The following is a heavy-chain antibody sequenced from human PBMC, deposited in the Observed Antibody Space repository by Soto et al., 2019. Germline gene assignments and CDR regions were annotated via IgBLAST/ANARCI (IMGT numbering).Heavy chain of an antibody. CDR3: ATDGISSGGVGWFDP. J-gene: IGHJ5*02. Sequence: QVQLVQSGAEVKKSGSSVKVSCKASGGTFSSYAFNWVRQAPGQGLEWMGGIIPMFRTANYAQKFQGRVTITADESRRTAYMELSSLRSEDTAVYYCATDGISSGGVGWFDPWGQGTLVTVSS. V-gene: IGHV1-69*01. CDR1: GGTFSSYA. D-gene: IGHD6-6*01. CDR2: IIPMFRTA.